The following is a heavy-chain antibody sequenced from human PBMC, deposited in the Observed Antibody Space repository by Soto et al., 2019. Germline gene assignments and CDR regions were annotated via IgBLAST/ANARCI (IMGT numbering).Heavy chain of an antibody. Sequence: VSVKVSCKASGYTFTSYATHLGRQAPGQRLEWMAWINAGNGNTKYSQKFQGRVTMTTDTSTSTAYLDLRSLRSDDTAVYYCARDNSRLYFDYWGQGALVTVSS. CDR1: GYTFTSYA. CDR2: INAGNGNT. D-gene: IGHD1-26*01. CDR3: ARDNSRLYFDY. J-gene: IGHJ4*02. V-gene: IGHV1-3*01.